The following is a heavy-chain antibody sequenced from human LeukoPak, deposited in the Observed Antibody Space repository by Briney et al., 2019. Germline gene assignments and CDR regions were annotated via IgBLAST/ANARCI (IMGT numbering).Heavy chain of an antibody. D-gene: IGHD3-10*01. V-gene: IGHV1-8*01. CDR1: GYTFTSYD. CDR3: ARGGDLWFGELSYFDP. CDR2: MNPNSGNT. J-gene: IGHJ5*02. Sequence: ASVKVSCKASGYTFTSYDINWVRQATGQGLEWMGWMNPNSGNTGYAQKFQGRVTITRDTSASTVYMELSSLRSEDTAVYYCARGGDLWFGELSYFDPWGQGTLVTVSS.